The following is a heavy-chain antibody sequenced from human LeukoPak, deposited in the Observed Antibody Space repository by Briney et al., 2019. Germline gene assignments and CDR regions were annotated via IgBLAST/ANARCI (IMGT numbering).Heavy chain of an antibody. CDR1: GFTFSSYI. Sequence: GGSLRLSCAASGFTFSSYIMNWVRQAPGKGLEWVASISRNSTYIHYADSVKGRFTISRDNARNSLFLQMNSLRAEDTAVYYCASDEGNYFDYWGQGTLVTVSS. CDR2: ISRNSTYI. CDR3: ASDEGNYFDY. J-gene: IGHJ4*02. V-gene: IGHV3-21*01.